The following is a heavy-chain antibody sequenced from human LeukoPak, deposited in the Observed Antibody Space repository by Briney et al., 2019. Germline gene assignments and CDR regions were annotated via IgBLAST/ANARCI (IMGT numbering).Heavy chain of an antibody. CDR1: SGSISSTDYY. J-gene: IGHJ4*02. V-gene: IGHV4-30-4*01. CDR3: ASRTMVRGINAGFDY. CDR2: IYYSGRT. Sequence: PSETLSLTCTVSSGSISSTDYYWTWIRQPPGKGLEWIGYIYYSGRTFYNPSLKSRLTISIDTSKNQFSLQLTSVTAADTAIYYCASRTMVRGINAGFDYWGQGTLVSVSS. D-gene: IGHD3-10*01.